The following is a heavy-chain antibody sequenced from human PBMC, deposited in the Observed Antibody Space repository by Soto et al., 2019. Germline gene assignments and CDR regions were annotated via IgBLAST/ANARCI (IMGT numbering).Heavy chain of an antibody. CDR1: GGSVSSGSYY. J-gene: IGHJ5*02. V-gene: IGHV4-61*01. D-gene: IGHD5-18*01. CDR2: IYYSGST. Sequence: QVQLQESGTGLVKPSETLSLTCTVSGGSVSSGSYYWSWIRQPPGKGLEWIEYIYYSGSTNYNPALRSRVTISVDTSKNQFSLKLSSVTAADTAVYYCARDRGYCYGSPFWFDPWGQGTLVTVSS. CDR3: ARDRGYCYGSPFWFDP.